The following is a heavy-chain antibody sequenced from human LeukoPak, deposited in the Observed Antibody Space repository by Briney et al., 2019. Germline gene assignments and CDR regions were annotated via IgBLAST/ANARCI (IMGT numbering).Heavy chain of an antibody. CDR3: ARVSDSRGVGPFDY. D-gene: IGHD3-10*01. Sequence: PSETLSLTCAVYGGSFSGYYWSWIRQPPGKGLEWIGEINHSGSTNYNPSLKSRVTISVDTSKNQFSLKLSSVTAADTAIYYCARVSDSRGVGPFDYWGQGTLVTVSS. V-gene: IGHV4-34*01. J-gene: IGHJ4*02. CDR2: INHSGST. CDR1: GGSFSGYY.